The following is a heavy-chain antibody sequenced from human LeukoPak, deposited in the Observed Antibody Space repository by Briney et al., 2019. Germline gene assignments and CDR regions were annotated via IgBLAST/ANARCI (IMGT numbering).Heavy chain of an antibody. V-gene: IGHV3-74*01. Sequence: GGSLRLSCAASGFTFSSYWMHWVRQAPGKGLVWVSRINGDGSSTSYADSVKGRFTISRDNAKNTLYLQMNSLSAEDTAVYYCARIGRHVAFDIWGQGTMVTVSS. CDR3: ARIGRHVAFDI. J-gene: IGHJ3*02. CDR2: INGDGSST. CDR1: GFTFSSYW.